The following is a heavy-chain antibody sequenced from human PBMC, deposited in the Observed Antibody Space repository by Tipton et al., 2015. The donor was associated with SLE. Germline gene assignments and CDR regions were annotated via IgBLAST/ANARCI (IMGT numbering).Heavy chain of an antibody. D-gene: IGHD1-1*01. V-gene: IGHV4-34*01. Sequence: LRLSCAVYGGSFSGYYWSWIRQPPGKGLEWIGSFYHSGSTYYNPSLKSRVTISVDTSKNQLSLKLSAVTAADTAVYYCARALWKGGDYWGQGTLVTVSS. J-gene: IGHJ4*02. CDR2: FYHSGST. CDR3: ARALWKGGDY. CDR1: GGSFSGYY.